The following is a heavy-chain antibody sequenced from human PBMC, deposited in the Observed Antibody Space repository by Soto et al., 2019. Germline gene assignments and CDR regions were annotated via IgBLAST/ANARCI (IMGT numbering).Heavy chain of an antibody. V-gene: IGHV1-2*02. CDR1: GYTFNGYY. D-gene: IGHD3-10*01. CDR2: INPNSGGT. Sequence: ASVQVSRKASGYTFNGYYLHWVRQAPGQGLEWMGWINPNSGGTNYAQKFQGRVTMTRDTSISTAYMELSRLRSDDTAVYYCARDRGGYRYYYYYGMDVWGQGTTVTVSS. J-gene: IGHJ6*02. CDR3: ARDRGGYRYYYYYGMDV.